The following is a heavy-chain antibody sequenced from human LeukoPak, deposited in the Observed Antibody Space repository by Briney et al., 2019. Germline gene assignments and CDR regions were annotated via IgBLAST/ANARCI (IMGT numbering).Heavy chain of an antibody. CDR3: ARDLIVGTTIRYYFDY. J-gene: IGHJ4*02. CDR1: GFTFSYYS. Sequence: GGSLRLSCAASGFTFSYYSMNWVRQAPGKGLEWVSYISDSSDTMYYADSVKGRFTISRDNAKNSLYLQMNSLRAEDTAVYYCARDLIVGTTIRYYFDYWGQGTLVTVSS. D-gene: IGHD1-26*01. V-gene: IGHV3-48*01. CDR2: ISDSSDTM.